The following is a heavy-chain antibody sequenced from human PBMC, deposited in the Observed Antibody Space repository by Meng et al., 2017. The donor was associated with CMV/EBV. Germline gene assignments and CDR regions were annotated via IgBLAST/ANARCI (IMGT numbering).Heavy chain of an antibody. CDR3: ARDRGWLQFGYNLFDP. D-gene: IGHD5-24*01. J-gene: IGHJ5*02. Sequence: SVKVSCKASGGTFSSYTISWVRQAPGQGLEWMGRIIPILGIANYAQKFQGRVTITADKSTSTAYMELSSLRSEDTAVYYCARDRGWLQFGYNLFDPWGQGTLVTVSS. CDR2: IIPILGIA. V-gene: IGHV1-69*04. CDR1: GGTFSSYT.